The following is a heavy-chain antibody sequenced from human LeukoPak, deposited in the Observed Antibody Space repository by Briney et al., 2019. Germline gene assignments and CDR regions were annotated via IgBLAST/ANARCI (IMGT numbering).Heavy chain of an antibody. CDR1: GYTFTNYY. D-gene: IGHD6-13*01. V-gene: IGHV1-46*01. Sequence: GASVKVSCKTSGYTFTNYYIHWVRQVPGQGLEWVGIIDPSGGSTNYAQNFQGRVTVTRDTSTSTVYMELSSLRSDGTGEYFCWIAAAGRNFDFWGQGTLVTVSS. J-gene: IGHJ4*02. CDR3: WIAAAGRNFDF. CDR2: IDPSGGST.